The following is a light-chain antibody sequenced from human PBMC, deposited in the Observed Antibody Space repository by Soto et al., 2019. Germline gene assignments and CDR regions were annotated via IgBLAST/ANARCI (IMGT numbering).Light chain of an antibody. J-gene: IGKJ4*01. CDR1: QYINTY. Sequence: DIQMTQSPSSLSASVGDRVTITCRASQYINTYLNWYQQKPGKAPRLLIYAASSLQSGVPSRFSGRGSGTDFTLIITSLQPEDFATYFCQQSYSAPLTFGGGPKVDIK. V-gene: IGKV1-39*01. CDR2: AAS. CDR3: QQSYSAPLT.